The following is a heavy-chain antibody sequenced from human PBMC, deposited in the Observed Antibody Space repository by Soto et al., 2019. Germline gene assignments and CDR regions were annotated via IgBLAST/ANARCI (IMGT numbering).Heavy chain of an antibody. J-gene: IGHJ5*02. Sequence: GGSLRLSCAASGFTFSSYSMNWVRQAPGKGLEWVSYISSSSSTIYYADSVKGRFTISRDNAKNSLYLQMNSLRAEDTAVYYWARDWSIAVAGTPNLFDPWGQGTLVTVSS. V-gene: IGHV3-48*01. D-gene: IGHD6-19*01. CDR3: ARDWSIAVAGTPNLFDP. CDR1: GFTFSSYS. CDR2: ISSSSSTI.